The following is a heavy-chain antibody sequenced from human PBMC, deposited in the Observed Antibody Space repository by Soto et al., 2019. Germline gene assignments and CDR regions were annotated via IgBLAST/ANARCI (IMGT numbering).Heavy chain of an antibody. CDR1: GGSFSGYY. CDR2: INHSGST. J-gene: IGHJ4*02. Sequence: SETLSLTCAVYGGSFSGYYWSWIRQPPGKGLEWIGEINHSGSTNYNPSLKSRVTISVDTSKNQFSLKLSSVTAADTAVYYCARVRLIGTPETGSDYWGQGTLVTVSS. CDR3: ARVRLIGTPETGSDY. V-gene: IGHV4-34*01. D-gene: IGHD7-27*01.